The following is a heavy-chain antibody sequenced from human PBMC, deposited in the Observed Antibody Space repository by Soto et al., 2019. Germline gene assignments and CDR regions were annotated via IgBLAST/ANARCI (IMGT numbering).Heavy chain of an antibody. CDR3: AKPSIGYSSFDY. CDR2: ISSSGGST. D-gene: IGHD3-22*01. CDR1: GFTFRNYA. V-gene: IGHV3-23*01. J-gene: IGHJ4*02. Sequence: PGGSLRLSCVASGFTFRNYAMNWVRQAPGKGLEWVSAISSSGGSTYYADSVKGRFTISRDNSKNTLYLQMNNLRAEDTALYYCAKPSIGYSSFDYWGQGTLVTVSS.